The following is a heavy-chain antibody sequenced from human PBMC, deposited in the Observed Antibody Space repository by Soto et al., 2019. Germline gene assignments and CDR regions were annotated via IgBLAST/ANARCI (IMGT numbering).Heavy chain of an antibody. CDR1: GFTFSSYS. CDR3: ARVIITSNEGHYYYYMDV. D-gene: IGHD3-16*01. J-gene: IGHJ6*03. Sequence: GGSLRLSCAASGFTFSSYSMNWVRQAPGKGLEWVSYISSSSSTIYYADSVKGRFTISRDNAKNSLYLQMNSLRAEDTAVYYCARVIITSNEGHYYYYMDVWGKGTTVTVSS. CDR2: ISSSSSTI. V-gene: IGHV3-48*01.